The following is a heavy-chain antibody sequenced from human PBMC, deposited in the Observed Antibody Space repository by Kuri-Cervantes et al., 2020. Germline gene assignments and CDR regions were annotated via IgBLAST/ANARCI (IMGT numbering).Heavy chain of an antibody. V-gene: IGHV1-69*13. D-gene: IGHD1-26*01. CDR3: ATERGSGSFRSTYAFDI. Sequence: SVKVSCKASGGTFSSYAISWVRQAPGQGLEWMGGIIPIFGTANYAQKFQGRVTITADESTSTAYMELSSLRSEDTAVYYCATERGSGSFRSTYAFDIWGKGTTVTVSS. CDR1: GGTFSSYA. J-gene: IGHJ3*02. CDR2: IIPIFGTA.